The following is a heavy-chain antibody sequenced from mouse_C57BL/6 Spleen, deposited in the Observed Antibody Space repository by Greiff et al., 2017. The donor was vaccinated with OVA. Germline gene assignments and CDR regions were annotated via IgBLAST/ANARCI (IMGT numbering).Heavy chain of an antibody. Sequence: VQVVESGPGLVQPSQSLSITCTVSGFSLTSYGVHWVRQSPGKGLEWLGVIWSGGSTDYNAAFISRLSISKDNSKSQVFFKMNSLQADDTAIYYCARYSNYGTGYYAMDYWGQGTSVTVSS. CDR3: ARYSNYGTGYYAMDY. D-gene: IGHD2-5*01. CDR2: IWSGGST. J-gene: IGHJ4*01. V-gene: IGHV2-2*01. CDR1: GFSLTSYG.